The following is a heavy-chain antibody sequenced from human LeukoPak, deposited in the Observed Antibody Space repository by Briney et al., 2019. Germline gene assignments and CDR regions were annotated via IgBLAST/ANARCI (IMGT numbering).Heavy chain of an antibody. D-gene: IGHD2-2*02. CDR3: AKDVPNIVVVPAAILLDY. CDR2: IKQDGSEK. Sequence: GGSLRLSCTASGFTFSTYWMHWVRQAPGKGLEWVATIKQDGSEKYYVDSVKGRFTISRDNSKNTLYLQMNSLRAEDTAVYYCAKDVPNIVVVPAAILLDYWGQGTLVTVSS. CDR1: GFTFSTYW. V-gene: IGHV3-7*03. J-gene: IGHJ4*02.